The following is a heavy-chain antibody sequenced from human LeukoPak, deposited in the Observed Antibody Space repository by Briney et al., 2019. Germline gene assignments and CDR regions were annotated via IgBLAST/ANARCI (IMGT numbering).Heavy chain of an antibody. CDR3: ARDTSGEVGYFDY. Sequence: GGSLRLSCAASGFTFSSYWMHWVRQAPGKGLVWVSRINSDGSSTSYADSVKGRFTISRDNAKNPLYLQMNSLRAEDTAVYYCARDTSGEVGYFDYWGQGTLVTVSS. CDR2: INSDGSST. CDR1: GFTFSSYW. J-gene: IGHJ4*02. V-gene: IGHV3-74*01. D-gene: IGHD3-16*01.